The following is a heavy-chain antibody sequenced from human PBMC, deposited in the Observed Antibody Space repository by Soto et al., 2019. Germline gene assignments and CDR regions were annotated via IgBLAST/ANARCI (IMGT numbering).Heavy chain of an antibody. CDR3: AKTRGYSYDYGMDV. J-gene: IGHJ6*02. CDR1: GFTFSSYG. Sequence: QKQLVQSGGGVVQPGRSLRLSCVASGFTFSSYGMQWVRQTPGKGLEWVAVISYDGSKKYYSDSVKYRFTISRDDSKNTVYLQMNSLRAADTALYYCAKTRGYSYDYGMDVWGQGTTVTVSS. CDR2: ISYDGSKK. V-gene: IGHV3-30*18. D-gene: IGHD5-18*01.